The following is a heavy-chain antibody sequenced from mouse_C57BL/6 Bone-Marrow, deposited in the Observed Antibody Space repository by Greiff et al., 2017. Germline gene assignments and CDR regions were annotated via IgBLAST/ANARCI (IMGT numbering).Heavy chain of an antibody. Sequence: VQLQQPGTELVKPGASVKLSCKASGYTFTSYWMHWVKQRPGQGLEWIGNINPSNGGTNYNEKFKSKATLTVDKSSSTAYMQLSSLTSEDSAVYCWAREESSFYFDYWGQGTTLTVSS. V-gene: IGHV1-53*01. CDR1: GYTFTSYW. CDR3: AREESSFYFDY. CDR2: INPSNGGT. J-gene: IGHJ2*01. D-gene: IGHD1-1*01.